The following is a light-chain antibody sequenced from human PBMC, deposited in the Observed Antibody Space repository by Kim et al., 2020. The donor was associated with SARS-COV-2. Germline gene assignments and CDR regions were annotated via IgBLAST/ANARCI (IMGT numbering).Light chain of an antibody. J-gene: IGKJ3*01. CDR2: EAS. CDR1: QGISTY. CDR3: QKYDSAPRM. V-gene: IGKV1-27*01. Sequence: DVQMTQSPSSLSASVGDRVTITCRASQGISTYLAWYQQRPGKVPTLLIYEASTLQSGVPSRFSGSGSGTDFTLTISSLQPEDVVTYYCQKYDSAPRMFGPGTKVDIK.